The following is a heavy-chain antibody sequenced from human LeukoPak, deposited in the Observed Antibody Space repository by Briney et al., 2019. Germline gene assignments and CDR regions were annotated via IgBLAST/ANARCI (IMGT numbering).Heavy chain of an antibody. D-gene: IGHD3-10*01. CDR1: GGSISSSNW. Sequence: SETLSLTCAVSGGSISSSNWWSWVRQPPGKGLEWIGEIYHSGSTNYNPSLKSRVTISVDTSRSQFSLKLTSVTVADTAVYYCARDSRYSYGSGGMDVWGQGTTVTVSS. J-gene: IGHJ6*02. CDR2: IYHSGST. V-gene: IGHV4-4*02. CDR3: ARDSRYSYGSGGMDV.